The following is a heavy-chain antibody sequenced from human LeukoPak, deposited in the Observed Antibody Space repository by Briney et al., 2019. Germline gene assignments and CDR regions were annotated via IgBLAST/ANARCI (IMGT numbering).Heavy chain of an antibody. V-gene: IGHV3-33*08. CDR1: GFTFGSPW. J-gene: IGHJ3*01. CDR3: AGYYYDSSGYV. CDR2: IWYDGSNK. D-gene: IGHD3-22*01. Sequence: GGSLRLSCAASGFTFGSPWMHWVRQAPGKGLEWVAVIWYDGSNKYYADSVKGRFTISRDNSKNTLYLQMNSLRAEDTAVYYCAGYYYDSSGYVWGQGTMVTVSS.